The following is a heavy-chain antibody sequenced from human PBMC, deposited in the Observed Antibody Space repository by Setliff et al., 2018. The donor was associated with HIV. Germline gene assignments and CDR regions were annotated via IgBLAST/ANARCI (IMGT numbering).Heavy chain of an antibody. CDR3: ARNDAFDI. Sequence: SETLSLTCTVSGGSISSYYWNWIRQPAGKGLEWIGHIYTNGRTHYNPSLKSRVTISMDTSKNQFSLKLGSVTAADTAVYYCARNDAFDIWGQGTLVTVSS. V-gene: IGHV4-4*07. CDR1: GGSISSYY. CDR2: IYTNGRT. J-gene: IGHJ3*02.